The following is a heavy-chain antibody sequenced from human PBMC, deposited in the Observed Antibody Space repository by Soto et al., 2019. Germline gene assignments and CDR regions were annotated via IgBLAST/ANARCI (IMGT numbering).Heavy chain of an antibody. V-gene: IGHV3-23*01. CDR1: GFTFSSYA. J-gene: IGHJ6*02. Sequence: EVQLLESGGGLVQPGGSLRLSCAASGFTFSSYAMSWVRQAPGKGLEWVSAISGSGGSTYYADSVKGRFTISRDNSMIRLYLQMNSQRTDNTAVYYCAKELQQWPGFGMDVRGQGTTVTVTS. CDR3: AKELQQWPGFGMDV. CDR2: ISGSGGST. D-gene: IGHD6-19*01.